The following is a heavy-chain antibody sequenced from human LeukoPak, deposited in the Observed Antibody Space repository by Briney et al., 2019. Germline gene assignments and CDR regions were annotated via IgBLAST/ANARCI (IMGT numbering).Heavy chain of an antibody. CDR1: GYSINSAYY. Sequence: SETLSLTCTVSGYSINSAYYWGWIRQPPGKGLEWIGSMYHSGSTYYNPSLQGRVTISVDTSKNQFSLKLSSVTAADTAVYFCARDSHAYFDAFDIWGQGTMVTVSS. CDR3: ARDSHAYFDAFDI. J-gene: IGHJ3*02. D-gene: IGHD2/OR15-2a*01. CDR2: MYHSGST. V-gene: IGHV4-38-2*02.